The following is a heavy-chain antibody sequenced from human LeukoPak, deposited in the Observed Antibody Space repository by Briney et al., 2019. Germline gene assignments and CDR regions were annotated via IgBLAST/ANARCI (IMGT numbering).Heavy chain of an antibody. D-gene: IGHD6-19*01. V-gene: IGHV4-34*01. J-gene: IGHJ5*02. Sequence: SETLSLTCSVSGGSSSSYYWSWIRQPPGKGLEWIGEINHSGSTNYNPSLKSRVTISVDTSKNQFSLKLSSVTAADTAVYYCARGRKQWLAHSRERIDPWGQGTLVTVSS. CDR1: GGSSSSYY. CDR3: ARGRKQWLAHSRERIDP. CDR2: INHSGST.